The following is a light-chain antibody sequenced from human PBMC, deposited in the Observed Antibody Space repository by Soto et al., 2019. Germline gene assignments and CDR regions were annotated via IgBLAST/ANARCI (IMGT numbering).Light chain of an antibody. CDR1: SSDVGGYDF. CDR2: EVT. J-gene: IGLJ1*01. V-gene: IGLV2-11*01. Sequence: QSVLTQPRSVSGSPGQSVTISCTGTSSDVGGYDFVSWYGQHPGIAPKLIIYEVTKRPSGVPDRFSGSKSGNTASLTVSGLQAEDEADYYCSSYSGTNNYVFGTGTKVTVL. CDR3: SSYSGTNNYV.